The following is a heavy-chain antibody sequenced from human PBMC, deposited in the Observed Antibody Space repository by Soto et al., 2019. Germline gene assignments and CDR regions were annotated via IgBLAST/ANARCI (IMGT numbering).Heavy chain of an antibody. CDR2: IGAGSAGT. V-gene: IGHV3-23*01. J-gene: IGHJ5*02. D-gene: IGHD1-1*01. CDR1: GFAFTSSA. CDR3: AAHRVPLARTGXFDP. Sequence: EGSLRLSCAASGFAFTSSAMYWVRQAPGKGLEWVSAIGAGSAGTHYADSLQVRFTISRDDSKNILYLQMDSLKAEDTAVYYCAAHRVPLARTGXFDPWGQGTPVX.